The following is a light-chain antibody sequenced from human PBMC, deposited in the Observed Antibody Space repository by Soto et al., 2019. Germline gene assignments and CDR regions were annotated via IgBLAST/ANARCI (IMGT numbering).Light chain of an antibody. CDR1: QSVSSSY. Sequence: EIVLTQSPGTLSLSPGERVTLSCRASQSVSSSYLAWYQQKPGQAPRLLFYGASSRATGTPDRFSGSGSGTDFILTISRVEPDDFAVYYCQQYGRSPWTFGQGTKVDI. CDR3: QQYGRSPWT. V-gene: IGKV3-20*01. CDR2: GAS. J-gene: IGKJ1*01.